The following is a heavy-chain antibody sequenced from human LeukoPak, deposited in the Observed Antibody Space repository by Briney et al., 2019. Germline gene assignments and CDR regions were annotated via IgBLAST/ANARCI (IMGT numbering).Heavy chain of an antibody. CDR3: ARDPITMVRGSFDY. D-gene: IGHD3-10*01. Sequence: GGSPRLSCAASGFTFSSYSMNWVRQAPGKGLEWVSSISSSSSYIYYADSVKGRFTISRDNAKNSLYLQMNSLRAEDTAVYYCARDPITMVRGSFDYWGQGTLVTVSS. CDR2: ISSSSSYI. V-gene: IGHV3-21*01. J-gene: IGHJ4*02. CDR1: GFTFSSYS.